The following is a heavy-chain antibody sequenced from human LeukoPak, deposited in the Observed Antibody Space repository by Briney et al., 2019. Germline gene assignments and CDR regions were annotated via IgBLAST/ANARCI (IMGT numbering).Heavy chain of an antibody. Sequence: KPSETLSLTCAVYGGSFSGYYWSWIRQPPGKGLEWIGEINHSGSTNYNPSLKSRVTISVDTSKNQFSLKLSSVTAADTAVYYCARSRSPYYYYGMDVWGQGTTVTVSS. CDR3: ARSRSPYYYYGMDV. V-gene: IGHV4-34*01. J-gene: IGHJ6*02. CDR2: INHSGST. CDR1: GGSFSGYY.